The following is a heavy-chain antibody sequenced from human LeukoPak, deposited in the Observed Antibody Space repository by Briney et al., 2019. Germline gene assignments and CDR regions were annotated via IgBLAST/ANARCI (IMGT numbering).Heavy chain of an antibody. Sequence: SETLSLTCTVSGGSISNSYWSWIRQPAGKGLEWIGRIYPTDITTYNPSLKSRVTLSVDTSKNQFSLKVNSVTAADTAVYYCARDRPATENWYFDLWGRGTLVTVSS. D-gene: IGHD1-26*01. J-gene: IGHJ2*01. V-gene: IGHV4-4*07. CDR1: GGSISNSY. CDR2: IYPTDIT. CDR3: ARDRPATENWYFDL.